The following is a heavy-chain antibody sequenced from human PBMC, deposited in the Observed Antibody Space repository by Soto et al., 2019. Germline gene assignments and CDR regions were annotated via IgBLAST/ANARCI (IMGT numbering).Heavy chain of an antibody. CDR3: ASNYAFTTSGYFGFDI. CDR2: IIPIFGTA. J-gene: IGHJ3*02. Sequence: SVKVSCKASGGTFSIYAISWVRQAPGQGLEWMGGIIPIFGTANYAQKFQGRVTITADESTSTAYMELSSLRSEDTAVYYCASNYAFTTSGYFGFDIWGQGTMVTVS. CDR1: GGTFSIYA. V-gene: IGHV1-69*13. D-gene: IGHD3-22*01.